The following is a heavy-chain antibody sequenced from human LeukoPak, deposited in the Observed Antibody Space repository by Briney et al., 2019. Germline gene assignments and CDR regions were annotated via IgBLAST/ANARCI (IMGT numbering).Heavy chain of an antibody. J-gene: IGHJ4*02. CDR2: ISGSGGST. Sequence: PGGSLRLCCAASGFTFSSYAMSWVRQAPGKGLEWVSAISGSGGSTYYADSVKGRFTISRDNSKNTLYLQMNSLRAEDTAVYYCAKDLVGYSYGYPYFDYWGQGTLVTVSS. V-gene: IGHV3-23*01. CDR1: GFTFSSYA. CDR3: AKDLVGYSYGYPYFDY. D-gene: IGHD5-18*01.